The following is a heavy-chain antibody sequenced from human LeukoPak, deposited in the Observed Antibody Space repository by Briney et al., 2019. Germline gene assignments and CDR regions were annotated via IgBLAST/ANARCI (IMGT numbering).Heavy chain of an antibody. V-gene: IGHV3-48*03. CDR3: ASTLWFRVNY. D-gene: IGHD3-10*01. Sequence: PGGSLRLSCAASGFTFSTYEMTGVRKAPGKGLEWVSYMSYSGDAINYADPVKGRFTISRDNAKRSLFLQMNSLRAEDTAVYYCASTLWFRVNYWGQGTLVTVSS. J-gene: IGHJ4*02. CDR2: MSYSGDAI. CDR1: GFTFSTYE.